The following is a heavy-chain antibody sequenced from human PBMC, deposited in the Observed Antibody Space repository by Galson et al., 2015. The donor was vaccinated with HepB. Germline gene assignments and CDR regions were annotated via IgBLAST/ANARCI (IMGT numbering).Heavy chain of an antibody. CDR3: ARQEMATTPVDY. Sequence: QSGAEVKKPGESLKISCKGSGYSFTNYWIGWVRQMPGKGLEWMGNIYPGDSDIRYSPSFRGQVTISADKSISTAYLQWSSLKASDTAMYYCARQEMATTPVDYWGQGTLVTVSS. J-gene: IGHJ4*02. D-gene: IGHD5-24*01. CDR1: GYSFTNYW. V-gene: IGHV5-51*01. CDR2: IYPGDSDI.